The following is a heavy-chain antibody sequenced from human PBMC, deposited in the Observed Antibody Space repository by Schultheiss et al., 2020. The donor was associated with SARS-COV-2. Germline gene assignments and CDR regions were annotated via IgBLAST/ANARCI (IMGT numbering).Heavy chain of an antibody. V-gene: IGHV3-30*07. J-gene: IGHJ6*04. D-gene: IGHD2-15*01. Sequence: GGSLRLSCAASGFNFRTYAMQWVRQAPGKGLEWVAIISYDGSNKYYADSVKGRFTISRDNSKNTLYLQMNSLRAEDTAVYYCVRDWVYCGGGSCHSLGQMDVWGKGTTVTVSS. CDR2: ISYDGSNK. CDR1: GFNFRTYA. CDR3: VRDWVYCGGGSCHSLGQMDV.